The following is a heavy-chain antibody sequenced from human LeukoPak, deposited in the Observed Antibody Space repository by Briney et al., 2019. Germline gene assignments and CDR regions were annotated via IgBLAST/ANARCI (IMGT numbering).Heavy chain of an antibody. D-gene: IGHD6-13*01. CDR2: IYHSGST. Sequence: SETLSLTCTVSGYSISSGYYWGWIRQPPGKGLEWTGSIYHSGSTYYNPSLKSRVTISVDTSKNQFSLKLSSVTAADTAVYYCASFKYSSSWSSGFDPWGQGTLVTVSS. V-gene: IGHV4-38-2*02. CDR1: GYSISSGYY. J-gene: IGHJ5*02. CDR3: ASFKYSSSWSSGFDP.